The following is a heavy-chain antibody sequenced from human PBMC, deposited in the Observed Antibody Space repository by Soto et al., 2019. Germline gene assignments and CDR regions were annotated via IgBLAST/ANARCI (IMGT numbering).Heavy chain of an antibody. J-gene: IGHJ6*04. V-gene: IGHV1-8*01. CDR1: GYTFTIYD. CDR3: ARWRKDTIFGVVFRMDG. Sequence: AAVKVSCPSSGYTFTIYDINWLRQATGQGLEWMGWMNPNSGNTGYAQKFQGRVTMTRNTSISTAYMELSSLRSEDTAVDYCARWRKDTIFGVVFRMDGWGNGAKVTV. CDR2: MNPNSGNT. D-gene: IGHD3-3*01.